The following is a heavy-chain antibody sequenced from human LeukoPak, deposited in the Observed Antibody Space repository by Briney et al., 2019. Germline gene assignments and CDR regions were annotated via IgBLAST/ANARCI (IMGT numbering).Heavy chain of an antibody. V-gene: IGHV1-69*04. CDR1: GGTFSSYA. J-gene: IGHJ4*02. Sequence: GASVKVSCKASGGTFSSYAISWVRQAPGQGLERMGRIIPILGIANYAQKFQGRVTITADKSTSTAYMELSSLRSEDTAVYYCARDEVDHYFDYWGQGTLVTVSS. CDR2: IIPILGIA. D-gene: IGHD2-15*01. CDR3: ARDEVDHYFDY.